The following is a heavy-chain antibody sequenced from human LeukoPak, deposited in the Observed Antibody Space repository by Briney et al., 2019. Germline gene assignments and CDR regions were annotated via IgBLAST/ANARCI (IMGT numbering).Heavy chain of an antibody. Sequence: GGSLRLSCAASGFTFSSYSMNWVRHAPGKGLEWVSSISSSSSYIYYADSVKGRFTISRDNAKNSLYLQMNSLRAEDTAVYYCARAVYSSGWYGPAYWGQGTLVTVSS. CDR3: ARAVYSSGWYGPAY. D-gene: IGHD6-19*01. J-gene: IGHJ4*02. CDR1: GFTFSSYS. V-gene: IGHV3-21*01. CDR2: ISSSSSYI.